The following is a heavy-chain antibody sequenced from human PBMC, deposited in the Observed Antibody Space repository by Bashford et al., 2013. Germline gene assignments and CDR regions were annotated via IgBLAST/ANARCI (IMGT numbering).Heavy chain of an antibody. Sequence: SETLSLTCTVSGGSISSYYWSWIRQPPGKGLEWIGYIYYSGSSNYKPSLKSRVTMSVDTSKNQLSLRLKSVTAADTAVYYCARLRWSNCRGDCYHFNYWGQGTLVHRLL. CDR2: IYYSGSS. J-gene: IGHJ4*02. CDR3: ARLRWSNCRGDCYHFNY. V-gene: IGHV4-59*01. D-gene: IGHD2-21*02. CDR1: GGSISSYY.